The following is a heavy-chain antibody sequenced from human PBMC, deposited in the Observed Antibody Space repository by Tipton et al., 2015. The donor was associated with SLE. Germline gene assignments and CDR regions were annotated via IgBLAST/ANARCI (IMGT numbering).Heavy chain of an antibody. CDR3: ARFLTTGQLDL. D-gene: IGHD4-11*01. CDR2: INHSGRT. J-gene: IGHJ5*02. Sequence: TLSLTCAVYGESLSVYYWTWIRQPPGKGLEWIGEINHSGRTNFNPSLKSRVTLSIDTSKNQFSLILISVTAADTAVYYCARFLTTGQLDLWDQGALVTVSS. V-gene: IGHV4-34*01. CDR1: GESLSVYY.